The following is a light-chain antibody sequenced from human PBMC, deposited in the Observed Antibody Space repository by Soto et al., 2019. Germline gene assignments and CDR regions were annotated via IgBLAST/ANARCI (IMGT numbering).Light chain of an antibody. Sequence: QSALTQPASVSGSPGQSITISCTGTSSAVGGYNYVSWYQQHPGKAPKLMIYEVSNRPSGVSNRFSGSKSGSTASLTISGLQAEDEADYYCISYTSSSTLVFGTGTKLTVL. V-gene: IGLV2-14*01. J-gene: IGLJ1*01. CDR2: EVS. CDR3: ISYTSSSTLV. CDR1: SSAVGGYNY.